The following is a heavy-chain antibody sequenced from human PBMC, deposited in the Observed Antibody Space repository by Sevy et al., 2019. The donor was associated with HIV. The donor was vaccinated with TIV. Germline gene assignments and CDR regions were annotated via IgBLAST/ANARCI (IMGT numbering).Heavy chain of an antibody. CDR3: TRVRALNYYDTSVSMEYNWFDP. J-gene: IGHJ5*02. V-gene: IGHV1-8*02. Sequence: ASVKVSCKASGYTFTSYDINWVRQATGQGLEWMGWMNPNTGNTGYAQKFQGRVTMTRDTSTSTAYMELRSLRSDDTAIYYCTRVRALNYYDTSVSMEYNWFDPWGQGTLVTVS. CDR2: MNPNTGNT. CDR1: GYTFTSYD. D-gene: IGHD3-22*01.